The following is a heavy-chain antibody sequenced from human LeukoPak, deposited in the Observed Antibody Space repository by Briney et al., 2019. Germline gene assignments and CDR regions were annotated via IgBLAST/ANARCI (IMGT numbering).Heavy chain of an antibody. Sequence: GGSLRLSCAASGFTFSNYAMSWVRQAPGKGLEWVSGIRGSGGSTYYADSVKGRFTISRDNSKNTLYLQMNSLRAEDTAVYYCAKVGYYYDSSAYSRDAFDIWGQGTMVTVSS. CDR3: AKVGYYYDSSAYSRDAFDI. J-gene: IGHJ3*02. V-gene: IGHV3-23*01. CDR1: GFTFSNYA. D-gene: IGHD3-22*01. CDR2: IRGSGGST.